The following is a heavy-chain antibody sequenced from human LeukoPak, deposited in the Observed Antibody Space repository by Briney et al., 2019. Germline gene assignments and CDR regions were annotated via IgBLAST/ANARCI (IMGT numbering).Heavy chain of an antibody. D-gene: IGHD2-2*01. V-gene: IGHV1-8*01. CDR3: ARQYCSNTSCYPRWFDR. CDR2: MNPNRGNT. J-gene: IGHJ5*02. CDR1: GDTFTSYD. Sequence: ASVKVSCKASGDTFTSYDISWVRQATGQGREWRGWMNPNRGNTGYAQKFQGRVTMTRNTSISTAYMELSSLSSEDTPVYYCARQYCSNTSCYPRWFDRWGQGTLVTVSS.